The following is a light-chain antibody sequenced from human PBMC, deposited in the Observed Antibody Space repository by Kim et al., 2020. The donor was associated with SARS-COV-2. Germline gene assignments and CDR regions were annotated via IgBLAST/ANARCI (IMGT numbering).Light chain of an antibody. CDR3: QQLNSYPRVT. V-gene: IGKV1-9*01. Sequence: DIQLTQSPSFLSASVGDRVTITCRASQDISSYLAWYQQKPGKAPKLLIYAASTLQSGVPSKFSGSGSGTEFTLTISSLQPKDFATYYCQQLNSYPRVTFGGGTKVDIK. CDR2: AAS. CDR1: QDISSY. J-gene: IGKJ4*01.